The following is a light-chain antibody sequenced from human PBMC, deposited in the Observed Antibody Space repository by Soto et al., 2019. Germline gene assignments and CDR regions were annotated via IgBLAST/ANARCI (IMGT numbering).Light chain of an antibody. J-gene: IGKJ1*01. CDR1: QSISSY. V-gene: IGKV1-39*01. CDR2: AAS. Sequence: DIQMTQSPSSLSASVGDRVTITCRASQSISSYLNWYQQKPGKAPKLLIYAASSLQSGVPSRFSGSGSGTDFTLTISSLQPEDFATYYCQQNSITPPWTFGQGTKVEIK. CDR3: QQNSITPPWT.